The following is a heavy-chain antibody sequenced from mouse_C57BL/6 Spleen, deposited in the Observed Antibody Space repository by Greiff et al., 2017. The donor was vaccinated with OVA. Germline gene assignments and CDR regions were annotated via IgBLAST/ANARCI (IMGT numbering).Heavy chain of an antibody. V-gene: IGHV1-59*01. CDR1: GYTFTSYW. D-gene: IGHD1-1*01. J-gene: IGHJ2*01. Sequence: VQLQQPGAELVRPGTSVKLSCKASGYTFTSYWMHWVKQRPGQGLEWIGVIDPSDSYTNYNQKFKGKATLTVDTSSSTAYMQLSSLTSEDSAVYYCAREGGLLRDFDYWGKGTTLTVSS. CDR3: AREGGLLRDFDY. CDR2: IDPSDSYT.